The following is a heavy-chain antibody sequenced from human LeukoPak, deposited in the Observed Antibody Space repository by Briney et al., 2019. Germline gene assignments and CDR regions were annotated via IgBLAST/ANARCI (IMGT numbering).Heavy chain of an antibody. V-gene: IGHV3-23*01. CDR1: GFTFSSYA. Sequence: GGSLRLSCAASGFTFSSYAMSWVRQAPGKGLEWVSGNSASGGRAYYADSVKGRFTISRDNSKNTLYLQMNSLRAEDTAVYYCARDRQQLANFDYWGQGTLVTVSS. CDR3: ARDRQQLANFDY. J-gene: IGHJ4*02. CDR2: NSASGGRA. D-gene: IGHD6-13*01.